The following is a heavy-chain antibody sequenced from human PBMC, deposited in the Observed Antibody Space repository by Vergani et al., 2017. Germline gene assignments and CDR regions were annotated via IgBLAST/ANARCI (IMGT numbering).Heavy chain of an antibody. J-gene: IGHJ4*02. CDR3: ARDSRGRWDPGYYFDY. CDR1: GFNFSSYG. V-gene: IGHV3-33*01. CDR2: IWYDGSNK. Sequence: QVQLVEYGGGVVQPGRSLRLSCAASGFNFSSYGMHWVRQAPGKGLEWVAVIWYDGSNKYYADSVKGRFTISRDNSKNTLYLQMNSLRAEDTAVYYCARDSRGRWDPGYYFDYWGQGTLVTVSS. D-gene: IGHD1-26*01.